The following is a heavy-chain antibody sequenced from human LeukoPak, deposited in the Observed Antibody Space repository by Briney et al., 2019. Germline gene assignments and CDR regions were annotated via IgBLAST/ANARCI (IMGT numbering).Heavy chain of an antibody. Sequence: SVKVSCKASGGTFSSYAISWVRQAPGQELEWMGRIIPIFGTANYAQKFQGRVTITADKSTSTAYMELSSLRSEDTAVYYCADGASGQPYYYYYMDVWGKGTTVTVSS. CDR3: ADGASGQPYYYYYMDV. CDR1: GGTFSSYA. J-gene: IGHJ6*03. D-gene: IGHD5-12*01. V-gene: IGHV1-69*06. CDR2: IIPIFGTA.